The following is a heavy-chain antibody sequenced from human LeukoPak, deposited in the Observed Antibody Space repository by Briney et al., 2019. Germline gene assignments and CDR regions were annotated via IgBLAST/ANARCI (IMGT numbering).Heavy chain of an antibody. CDR2: INHSGST. CDR3: ARGRSPVRGVIKGPSRYYYYGMDV. D-gene: IGHD3-10*01. V-gene: IGHV4-34*01. Sequence: KPSETLSLTCAVYGGSFSDYYWSWIRQPPGKGLEWIGEINHSGSTNYNPSLKSRVTISVDTSKNQFSLKLSSVTAADTAVYYCARGRSPVRGVIKGPSRYYYYGMDVWGQGTTVTVSS. J-gene: IGHJ6*02. CDR1: GGSFSDYY.